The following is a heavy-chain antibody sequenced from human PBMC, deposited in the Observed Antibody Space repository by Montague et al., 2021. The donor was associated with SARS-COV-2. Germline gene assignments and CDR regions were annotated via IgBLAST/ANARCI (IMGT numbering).Heavy chain of an antibody. CDR1: GGSISSGDYY. CDR2: IYYSGRT. V-gene: IGHV4-30-4*01. CDR3: AREGCGDDCYSGHDYYYYFMDV. Sequence: SQTLSLTCTVSGGSISSGDYYWSWIRQPPGKGLEWIGYIYYSGRTFYNASLKSRLTISIDTSKNLFSLRLNSVTAADTAVYYCAREGCGDDCYSGHDYYYYFMDVGGKGTTGTVSS. D-gene: IGHD2-21*02. J-gene: IGHJ6*03.